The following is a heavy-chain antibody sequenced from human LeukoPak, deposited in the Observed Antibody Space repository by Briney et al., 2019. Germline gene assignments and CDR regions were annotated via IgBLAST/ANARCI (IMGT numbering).Heavy chain of an antibody. J-gene: IGHJ4*02. CDR2: ISSSASTI. V-gene: IGHV3-48*03. CDR1: GLTFSSHE. CDR3: ARETVSGYFDY. Sequence: GGSLRLSCAASGLTFSSHEMNWVRQAPGKGLEWLSYISSSASTIYYADSVKGRFTISRDNAKNSLYLLMNSLRAEDTAVYYCARETVSGYFDYWGQGTLVTVSS. D-gene: IGHD3-10*01.